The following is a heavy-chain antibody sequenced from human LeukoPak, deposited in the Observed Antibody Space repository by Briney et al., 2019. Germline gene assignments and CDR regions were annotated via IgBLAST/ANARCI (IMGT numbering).Heavy chain of an antibody. Sequence: GGSLRLSCEASGFTFNYAWMSWVRQAPGKGLEWVGRIKSKTDGETTDYAAPVKGRFTVSRDDSKNTLYLQMNSLKTEDTALYYCTTAPSGYAYMNGWHLDYWGQGALVTVSS. J-gene: IGHJ4*02. CDR1: GFTFNYAW. D-gene: IGHD5-18*01. CDR2: IKSKTDGETT. CDR3: TTAPSGYAYMNGWHLDY. V-gene: IGHV3-15*01.